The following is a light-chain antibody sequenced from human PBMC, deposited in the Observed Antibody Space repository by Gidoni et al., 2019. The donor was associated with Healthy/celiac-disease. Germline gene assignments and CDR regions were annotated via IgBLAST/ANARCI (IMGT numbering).Light chain of an antibody. CDR1: SLRSYY. V-gene: IGLV3-19*01. CDR2: GKN. Sequence: SSELTQDPAVSVALGQTVRITCQGDSLRSYYASWYQQKPGQAPVLVIYGKNNRPSGIPDRFSGSSSGNTASLTITGAHAEDEADYYCNSRDSSGNHLEVFGGGTKLTVL. J-gene: IGLJ2*01. CDR3: NSRDSSGNHLEV.